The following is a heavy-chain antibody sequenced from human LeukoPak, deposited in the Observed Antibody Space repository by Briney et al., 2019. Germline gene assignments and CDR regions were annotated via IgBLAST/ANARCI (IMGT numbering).Heavy chain of an antibody. D-gene: IGHD4-11*01. CDR1: GFIFSSYA. CDR2: IWFDGSNT. CDR3: AKLYSWDY. J-gene: IGHJ4*02. Sequence: GGSLRLSCAASGFIFSSYAMHWVRQAPGKGPEWVAIIWFDGSNTYYAESVEGRFTISRDNSKNTLYLQMNSLRAEDTAVYYCAKLYSWDYWGQGTLVTVSS. V-gene: IGHV3-33*06.